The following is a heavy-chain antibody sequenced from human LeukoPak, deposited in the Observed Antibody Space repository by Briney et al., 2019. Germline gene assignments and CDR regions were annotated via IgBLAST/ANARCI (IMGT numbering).Heavy chain of an antibody. CDR1: GESPSGYS. J-gene: IGHJ5*02. Sequence: SETLSLTCAVYGESPSGYSWSWIRHPPGNGLECIGEINHSGSTNYNPTLKSRGTLPVDTSKNPFSLKLSSVTAAETAVYYCARGRRPRVVVPAATNWFDPWGPGALVTVSS. CDR2: INHSGST. CDR3: ARGRRPRVVVPAATNWFDP. V-gene: IGHV4-34*01. D-gene: IGHD2-2*01.